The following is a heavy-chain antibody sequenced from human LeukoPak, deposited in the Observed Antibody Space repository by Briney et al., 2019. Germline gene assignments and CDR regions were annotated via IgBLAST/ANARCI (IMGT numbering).Heavy chain of an antibody. Sequence: PSETLSLTRTVSGGSISSYYWSWIRQPPGKGLDWIGYIYYSGSTNYNPSLKSRVTISVDTSKNQFSLKLSSVTAADTAMYYCARGEYYDFWSGYYTGILDYWGQGTLVTVSS. CDR2: IYYSGST. CDR1: GGSISSYY. V-gene: IGHV4-59*08. CDR3: ARGEYYDFWSGYYTGILDY. D-gene: IGHD3-3*01. J-gene: IGHJ4*02.